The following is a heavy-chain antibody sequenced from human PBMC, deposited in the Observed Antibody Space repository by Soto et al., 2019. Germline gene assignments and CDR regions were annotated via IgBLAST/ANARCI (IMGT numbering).Heavy chain of an antibody. CDR1: GFIFNTYS. CDR2: ITHSGSYK. V-gene: IGHV3-21*01. Sequence: GGSLRLSCAASGFIFNTYSMNWVRQAPGKGLEWVSSITHSGSYKYYADSVKGRLTISRDNANDSLYLQMNGLRVEDTAVYYCARDPGLYNWFDPWGQGTLVTVSS. J-gene: IGHJ5*02. CDR3: ARDPGLYNWFDP.